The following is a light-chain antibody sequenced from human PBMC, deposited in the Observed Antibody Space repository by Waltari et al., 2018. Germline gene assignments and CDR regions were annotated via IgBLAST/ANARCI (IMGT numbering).Light chain of an antibody. CDR3: QQYYTTPIT. Sequence: DIVMTQSPDSLAVSLGERATINCKSSQSVLYSSNNKNYLAWYQQKPGQPPKLLIYGAANRESGVPDRFSGSGSGTDVTLTISSLQAEDVAVYYCQQYYTTPITFGQGTRLEIK. CDR1: QSVLYSSNNKNY. CDR2: GAA. V-gene: IGKV4-1*01. J-gene: IGKJ5*01.